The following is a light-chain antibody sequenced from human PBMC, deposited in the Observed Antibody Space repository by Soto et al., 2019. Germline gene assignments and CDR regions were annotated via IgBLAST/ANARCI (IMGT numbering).Light chain of an antibody. V-gene: IGKV3-20*01. CDR1: QSVDCTY. CDR2: GAS. J-gene: IGKJ1*01. Sequence: EIGLTQAPGTLSLSPEERATPSCRASQSVDCTYFTWYQLKPGQALRLLIYGASSTATGIKDRFSGSGSGTYFTLTINRLEPEDLAVYYFQQYGSSLWTFGQGTKVEIK. CDR3: QQYGSSLWT.